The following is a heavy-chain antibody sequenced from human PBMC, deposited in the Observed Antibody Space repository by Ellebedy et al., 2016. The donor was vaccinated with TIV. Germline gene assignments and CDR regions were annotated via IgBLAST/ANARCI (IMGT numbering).Heavy chain of an antibody. J-gene: IGHJ4*02. V-gene: IGHV4-59*01. Sequence: MPSETLSLTCTVSGGSISTYSWSWSWIRQPPGKGLEWIGYIQYSGTTNYNPSLNSRVTLSVHTSNNQFSLRLTSVTAADTAVYYCARGWLPLEGDLTFQYWGQGALVTVSS. CDR1: GGSISTYS. CDR3: ARGWLPLEGDLTFQY. D-gene: IGHD5-12*01. CDR2: IQYSGTT.